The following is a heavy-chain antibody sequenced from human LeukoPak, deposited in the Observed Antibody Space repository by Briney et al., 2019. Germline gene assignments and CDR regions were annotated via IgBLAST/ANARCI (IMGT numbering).Heavy chain of an antibody. D-gene: IGHD3-10*01. CDR1: GYSISSGYY. CDR2: IYHSGST. CDR3: AREGPFGELLAPDFDY. V-gene: IGHV4-38-2*02. J-gene: IGHJ4*02. Sequence: SETLSLTCTVSGYSISSGYYWGWIRQPPGKGLEWIGSIYHSGSTYYNPSLKSRVTISVDTSKDQFSLKLSSVTAADTAVYYCAREGPFGELLAPDFDYWGQGTLVTVSS.